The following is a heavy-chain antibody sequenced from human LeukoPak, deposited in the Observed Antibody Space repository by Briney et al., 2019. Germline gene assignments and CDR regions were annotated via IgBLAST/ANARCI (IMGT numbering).Heavy chain of an antibody. V-gene: IGHV3-33*01. Sequence: PGGSLRLSCVASGFTFSSHGMHWVRQAPGKGLEWVSIIWYDGSEKYYADSVKGRFTISRDNSKNTVYLQMNSLRAEDTAVYYCARDGGYHSSRPFDYWGQGTLVTVSS. CDR2: IWYDGSEK. J-gene: IGHJ4*02. CDR3: ARDGGYHSSRPFDY. CDR1: GFTFSSHG. D-gene: IGHD3-22*01.